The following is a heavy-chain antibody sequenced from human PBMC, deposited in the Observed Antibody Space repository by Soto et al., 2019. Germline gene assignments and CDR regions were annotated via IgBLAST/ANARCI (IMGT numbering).Heavy chain of an antibody. Sequence: ASVKVSCKASGYTFTTLSMHWVRQAPGQSLEWMGYINAGSGYTKYSQNFQGRVTITRDTLASTAYMELSSLRSEDTAVYYCASKYCGDYCSGNYWGKGTLVTVS. CDR3: ASKYCGDYCSGNY. V-gene: IGHV1-3*01. J-gene: IGHJ4*02. CDR1: GYTFTTLS. D-gene: IGHD2-21*02. CDR2: INAGSGYT.